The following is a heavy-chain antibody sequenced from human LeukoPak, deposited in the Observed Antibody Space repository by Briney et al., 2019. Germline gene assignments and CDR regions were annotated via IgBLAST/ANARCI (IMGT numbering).Heavy chain of an antibody. CDR3: ARENSSSWYLYYFDY. CDR1: GGSISSYY. V-gene: IGHV4-59*12. CDR2: IYYSGST. D-gene: IGHD6-13*01. Sequence: PSETLSLTCTVSGGSISSYYWSWIRQPPGKGLEWIGYIYYSGSTNYNPSLKSRVTISVDTSKNQFSLKLSSVTAADTAVYYCARENSSSWYLYYFDYWGQGTLVTVSS. J-gene: IGHJ4*02.